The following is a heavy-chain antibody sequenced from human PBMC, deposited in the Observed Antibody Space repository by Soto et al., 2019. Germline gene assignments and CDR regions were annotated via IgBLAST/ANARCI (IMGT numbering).Heavy chain of an antibody. CDR3: ALAKGVVYNYYYYGIDV. V-gene: IGHV1-69*13. J-gene: IGHJ6*02. CDR1: GDSYRSYS. CDR2: FIPMFGTT. D-gene: IGHD3-22*01. Sequence: SVKVSCKASGDSYRSYSLSWVRQAPGQGLEWIGGFIPMFGTTHYAQKFQGRLTIYADESTSTVSMGLSSLRSEDTAVYCCALAKGVVYNYYYYGIDVWGQGTTVTVSS.